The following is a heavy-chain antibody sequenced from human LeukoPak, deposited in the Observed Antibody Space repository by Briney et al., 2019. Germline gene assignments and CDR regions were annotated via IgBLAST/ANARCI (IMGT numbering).Heavy chain of an antibody. Sequence: ASVKVSCKASGYTFTSYDISWVRQAPGQGLEWMGWISAYNGNTNYAQKLQGRVTMTTDTSTSTAYMELRSLRSDDTAVYYCAREVANWNYFDPWGQGTLVTVSS. CDR1: GYTFTSYD. V-gene: IGHV1-18*01. D-gene: IGHD1-7*01. CDR3: AREVANWNYFDP. CDR2: ISAYNGNT. J-gene: IGHJ5*02.